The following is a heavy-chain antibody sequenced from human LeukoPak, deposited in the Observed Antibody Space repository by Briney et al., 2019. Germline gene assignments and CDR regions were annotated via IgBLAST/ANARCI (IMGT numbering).Heavy chain of an antibody. D-gene: IGHD6-6*01. J-gene: IGHJ4*02. CDR3: ARRRVYSSSWNYFDY. CDR2: INHSGST. V-gene: IGHV4-34*01. CDR1: GGSFSGYY. Sequence: PSETLPVTCAVYGGSFSGYYWSWIRQPPGKGLEWIGEINHSGSTNYNPSLKSRVTISVDTSKNQFSLKLSSVTAADTAVYYCARRRVYSSSWNYFDYWGQGTLVTVSS.